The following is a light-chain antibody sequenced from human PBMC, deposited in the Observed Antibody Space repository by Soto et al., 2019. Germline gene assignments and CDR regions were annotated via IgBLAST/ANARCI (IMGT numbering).Light chain of an antibody. Sequence: QSVLTQPPTVSEAPGQRVTISCTGSSSNIGAGYEAHWYQQVPGTAPKLLIYENKNRPSGVPDRFSGSKSSTSASLAITGLQAEDEAEYYCQSYDSSLSGYVFGTGTKLTVL. V-gene: IGLV1-40*01. CDR1: SSNIGAGYE. CDR2: ENK. J-gene: IGLJ1*01. CDR3: QSYDSSLSGYV.